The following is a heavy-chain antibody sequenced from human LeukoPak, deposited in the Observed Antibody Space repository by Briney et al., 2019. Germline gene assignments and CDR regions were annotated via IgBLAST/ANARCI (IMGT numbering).Heavy chain of an antibody. D-gene: IGHD3-22*01. CDR2: ISYDGSNK. V-gene: IGHV3-30*18. J-gene: IGHJ4*02. Sequence: GGSLRLSCAASGFTFSSYGMHWVRQAPGKGLEWVAVISYDGSNKYYADSVKGRFTISRDNSKNTPYLQMNSLRAEDTAVYYCAKADYYYDSSGTDYWGQGTLVTVSS. CDR1: GFTFSSYG. CDR3: AKADYYYDSSGTDY.